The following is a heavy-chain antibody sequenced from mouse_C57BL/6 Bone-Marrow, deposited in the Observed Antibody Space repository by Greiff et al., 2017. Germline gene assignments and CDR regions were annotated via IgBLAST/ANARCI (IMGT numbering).Heavy chain of an antibody. Sequence: VQLKESGGGLVKPGGSLKLSCEASGVTFSSYTMYWVSQTPEKRLEWVATISGGGGNTYYPDSVKGRVTISRDNAKNTLYLHMSSLRSEDTAVYDCARGLAGFDYWCQGTTLTVSS. V-gene: IGHV5-9*04. D-gene: IGHD3-1*01. J-gene: IGHJ2*01. CDR3: ARGLAGFDY. CDR2: ISGGGGNT. CDR1: GVTFSSYT.